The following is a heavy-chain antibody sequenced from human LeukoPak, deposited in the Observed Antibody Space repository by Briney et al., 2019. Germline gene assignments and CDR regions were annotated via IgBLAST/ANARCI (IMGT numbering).Heavy chain of an antibody. CDR2: ISGSGGST. CDR3: AKGVLLRSSPGTNWFDP. CDR1: GFTVSSNY. V-gene: IGHV3-23*01. Sequence: GGSLRLSCAASGFTVSSNYMSWVRQAPGKGLEWVSAISGSGGSTYYADSVEGRFTISRDNSKNTLYLQMNSLRAEDTAVYYCAKGVLLRSSPGTNWFDPWGQGTLVTVSS. J-gene: IGHJ5*02. D-gene: IGHD6-6*01.